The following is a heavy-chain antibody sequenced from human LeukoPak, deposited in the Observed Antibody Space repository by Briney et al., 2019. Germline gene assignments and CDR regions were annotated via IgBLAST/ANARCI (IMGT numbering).Heavy chain of an antibody. CDR2: IYTSGST. D-gene: IGHD4-17*01. Sequence: SETLSLTCAVSGGSISSYYWSWIRQPPGKGLEWIGYIYTSGSTNYNPSLKSRVTISVDTSKNQFSLKLSSVTAADTAVYYCARNYGDYTGGGYYYYMDVWGKGTTVTVSS. CDR1: GGSISSYY. V-gene: IGHV4-4*09. CDR3: ARNYGDYTGGGYYYYMDV. J-gene: IGHJ6*03.